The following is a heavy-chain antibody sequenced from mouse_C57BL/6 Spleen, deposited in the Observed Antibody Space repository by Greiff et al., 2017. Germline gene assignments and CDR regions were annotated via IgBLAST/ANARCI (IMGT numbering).Heavy chain of an antibody. Sequence: VQLQESGAELVKPGASVKLSCKASGYTFTEYTIHWVKQRSGQGLEWIGWFYPGSGSIKYNEKFKDKATLTADKSSSTVSMELSRLTSNDSAVYFCARHEEDYYGSSSYYFYYWGQGTTLTVAS. D-gene: IGHD1-1*01. CDR1: GYTFTEYT. CDR2: FYPGSGSI. V-gene: IGHV1-62-2*01. CDR3: ARHEEDYYGSSSYYFYY. J-gene: IGHJ2*01.